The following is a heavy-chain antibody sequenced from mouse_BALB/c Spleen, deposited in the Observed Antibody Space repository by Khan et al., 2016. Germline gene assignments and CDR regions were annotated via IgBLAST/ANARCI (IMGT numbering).Heavy chain of an antibody. CDR3: ARPDGSSYVGFAY. J-gene: IGHJ3*01. V-gene: IGHV1S34*01. D-gene: IGHD1-1*01. Sequence: LVKTGASVKISCKASGYSFTGYYMHWVKQSHGKSLEWLGYITSYNGATSYNQKFKGKATFTVDTSSSTASIQFNSLTSDDSAVSYCARPDGSSYVGFAYWGQGTLVTVSA. CDR2: ITSYNGAT. CDR1: GYSFTGYY.